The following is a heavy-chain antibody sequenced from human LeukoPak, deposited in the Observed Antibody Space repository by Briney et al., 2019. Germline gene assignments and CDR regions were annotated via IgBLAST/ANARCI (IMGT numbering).Heavy chain of an antibody. D-gene: IGHD1-26*01. Sequence: GGSLRLSCVVPGFTFNSYSMNWVRQAPGKGLEWVASIIGSGSEMFYADSLKGRFTISRDNSENSLYLQMNSLRVEDTAVYYCAKVQSDIVGAMFFAFDVWGQGTMVSVSS. V-gene: IGHV3-21*06. CDR3: AKVQSDIVGAMFFAFDV. CDR2: IIGSGSEM. J-gene: IGHJ3*01. CDR1: GFTFNSYS.